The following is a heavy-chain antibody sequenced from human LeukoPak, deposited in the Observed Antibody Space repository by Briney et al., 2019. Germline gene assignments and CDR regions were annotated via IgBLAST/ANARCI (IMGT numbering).Heavy chain of an antibody. V-gene: IGHV3-21*05. J-gene: IGHJ4*02. Sequence: GGSLRLSCAASGFTFSSYAMSWVRQAPGKGLEWVSYISGSSKYINYADSVKGRFTISRDNAKNSLYLQMNSLRAEDTAVYYCARGNRLPDYWGQGTLVAVSS. CDR3: ARGNRLPDY. CDR2: ISGSSKYI. CDR1: GFTFSSYA.